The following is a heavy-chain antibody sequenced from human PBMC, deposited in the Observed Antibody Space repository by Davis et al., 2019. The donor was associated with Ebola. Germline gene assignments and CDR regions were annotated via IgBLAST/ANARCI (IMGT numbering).Heavy chain of an antibody. D-gene: IGHD4-17*01. Sequence: GESLKISCAASGFIFSNYGMAWVRQAPGKGLEWVSGINSDGSNTYYADSVKGRFTISRDNSKSTLYLQMNSLRAGDTAVYYCAKHDYGDYKDFDSWGQGTLVTVSS. V-gene: IGHV3-23*01. J-gene: IGHJ4*02. CDR1: GFIFSNYG. CDR2: INSDGSNT. CDR3: AKHDYGDYKDFDS.